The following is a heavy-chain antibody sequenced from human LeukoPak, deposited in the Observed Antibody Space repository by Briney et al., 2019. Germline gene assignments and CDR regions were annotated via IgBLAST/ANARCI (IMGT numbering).Heavy chain of an antibody. CDR2: IIRKGASS. CDR3: AKRICSGSTCYPLDS. J-gene: IGHJ4*02. V-gene: IGHV3-23*01. Sequence: GGSLRLSCAASGFTFSVAGMHWVRQAPGKGPEWVSAIIRKGASSYYADSVNGRLTISRDNSKITLYLQMNSLRAEDAGVYYCAKRICSGSTCYPLDSWGRGTLVTVSS. CDR1: GFTFSVAG. D-gene: IGHD6-19*01.